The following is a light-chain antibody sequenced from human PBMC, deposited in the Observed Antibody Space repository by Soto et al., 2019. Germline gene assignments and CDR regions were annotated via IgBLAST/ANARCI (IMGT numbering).Light chain of an antibody. V-gene: IGLV6-57*04. CDR3: QSYDSSNDVV. Sequence: VTQPHSVSESPGKTVTISCTRSSGSIASNYVQWYQQRPGSAPTTVIYEDNQRPSGVPDRFSGSIDSSSNSASLTISGLKTEDEADYYCQSYDSSNDVVFGGGTKVTVL. J-gene: IGLJ2*01. CDR1: SGSIASNY. CDR2: EDN.